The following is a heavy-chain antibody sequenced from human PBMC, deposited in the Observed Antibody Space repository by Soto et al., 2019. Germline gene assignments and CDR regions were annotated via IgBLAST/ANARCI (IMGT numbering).Heavy chain of an antibody. Sequence: QVQLQESGPGLVKPSQTLSLTCTVSGGSISSGGYYWSWIRQHPGKGLEWIGYIYDSGSTFYTPTLKSRVTISVDTSKNQFSLNLSSVTAADTAVYYCARKKGYSYGPHYFDYWGQGTLVTVSS. V-gene: IGHV4-31*03. CDR3: ARKKGYSYGPHYFDY. CDR1: GGSISSGGYY. J-gene: IGHJ4*02. CDR2: IYDSGST. D-gene: IGHD5-18*01.